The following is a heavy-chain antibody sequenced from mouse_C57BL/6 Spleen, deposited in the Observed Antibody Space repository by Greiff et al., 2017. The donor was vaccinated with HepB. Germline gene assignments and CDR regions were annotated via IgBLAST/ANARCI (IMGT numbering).Heavy chain of an antibody. J-gene: IGHJ2*01. Sequence: QVQLQQPGAELVKPGASVKMSCKASGYTFTSYWITWVKQRPGQGLEWIGDIYPGSGSTNYHEKFKSKATLTVDTSSSTAYMQLSSLTSEDSAVYYCARSGGNYGNFDYWGQGTTLTVSS. D-gene: IGHD2-1*01. CDR1: GYTFTSYW. CDR2: IYPGSGST. V-gene: IGHV1-55*01. CDR3: ARSGGNYGNFDY.